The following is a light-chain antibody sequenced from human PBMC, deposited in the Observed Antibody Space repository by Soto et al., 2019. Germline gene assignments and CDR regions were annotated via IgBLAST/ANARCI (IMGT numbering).Light chain of an antibody. Sequence: EMVLTQPPATLSLSPGASATLSCRASQSVSSYLSWYQQKPVQAPRLLIYDASNRDTGIPARFSGSGSGTDFTLTISSLEPEDFAVYYCQQRAFGQGTRLEIK. CDR3: QQRA. CDR1: QSVSSY. J-gene: IGKJ5*01. CDR2: DAS. V-gene: IGKV3-11*01.